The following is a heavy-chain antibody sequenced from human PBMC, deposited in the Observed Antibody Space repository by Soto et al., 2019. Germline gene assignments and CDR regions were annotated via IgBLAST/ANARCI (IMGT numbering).Heavy chain of an antibody. CDR3: ARTDMKDDPGLDY. D-gene: IGHD2-15*01. CDR1: GASSSRGGYY. J-gene: IGHJ4*02. V-gene: IGHV4-31*03. CDR2: LDYTGST. Sequence: SESLSLACNVAGASSSRGGYYGSWIRLHPGKGLEWIGYLDYTGSTSYNPSLKSRVIIAVDTSKNQFSLKLSSVTAADTAVYYCARTDMKDDPGLDYWGQGTLVTVSS.